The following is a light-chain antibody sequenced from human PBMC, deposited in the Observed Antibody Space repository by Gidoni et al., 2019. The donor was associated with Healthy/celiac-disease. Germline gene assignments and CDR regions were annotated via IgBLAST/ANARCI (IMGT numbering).Light chain of an antibody. J-gene: IGKJ3*01. V-gene: IGKV3D-7*01. Sequence: PGERVTLSCRASQSVSSSYLTWYQQKPGQAPRLLIYGASTRATSIPARFSGSGSGTDFTLTISSLQPEDFAVYYCQQDYNLPPFXPXTKVDIK. CDR3: QQDYNLPP. CDR1: QSVSSSY. CDR2: GAS.